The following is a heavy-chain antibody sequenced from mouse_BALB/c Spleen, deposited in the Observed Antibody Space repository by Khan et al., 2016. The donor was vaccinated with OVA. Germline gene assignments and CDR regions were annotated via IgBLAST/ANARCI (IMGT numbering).Heavy chain of an antibody. CDR1: GYTFTTYW. CDR3: TRMDKRGSWFAY. CDR2: INPSTGYT. Sequence: QVQLQQSGAELAKPGASVKMSCKASGYTFTTYWMHWVKQRPGQGLEWIGYINPSTGYTEYNQKFKDKATLTADKSSSTAYMQLSSLTSEDSAVYYCTRMDKRGSWFAYWGQGTLVTVSA. V-gene: IGHV1-7*01. J-gene: IGHJ3*01.